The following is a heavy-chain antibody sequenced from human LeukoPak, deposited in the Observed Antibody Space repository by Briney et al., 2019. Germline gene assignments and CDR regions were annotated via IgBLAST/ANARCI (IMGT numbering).Heavy chain of an antibody. CDR1: GFTFSVYG. Sequence: GGSLRLSCAASGFTFSVYGLNWVRQAPGKGLEWVSSISSSSSYIYYGDSVKGRFTISRDNAKNSLYLQMNSLRAEDTAVYYCAKSYSGSYNDASDIWGQGTMVTVSS. J-gene: IGHJ3*02. CDR2: ISSSSSYI. V-gene: IGHV3-21*06. CDR3: AKSYSGSYNDASDI. D-gene: IGHD1-26*01.